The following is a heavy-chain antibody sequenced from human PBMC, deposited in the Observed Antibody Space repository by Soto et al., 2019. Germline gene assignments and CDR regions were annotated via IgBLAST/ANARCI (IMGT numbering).Heavy chain of an antibody. V-gene: IGHV4-59*01. CDR1: GGSISSYY. J-gene: IGHJ5*02. CDR2: IYYSGST. Sequence: QVQLQESGPGLVKPSETLSLTCTVSGGSISSYYWSWIRQPPGKGLEWIGYIYYSGSTNYNPSLKSRATISVDTSKNQFSLKLSSVTAADTAVYYCARRGYYDSSGYYSFRWFDPWGQGTLVTVSS. CDR3: ARRGYYDSSGYYSFRWFDP. D-gene: IGHD3-22*01.